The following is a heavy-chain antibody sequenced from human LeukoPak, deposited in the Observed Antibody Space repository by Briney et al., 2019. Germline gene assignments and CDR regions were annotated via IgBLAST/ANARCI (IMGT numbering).Heavy chain of an antibody. CDR2: INTDGTST. J-gene: IGHJ4*02. D-gene: IGHD3-22*01. Sequence: GGSLRLSCTASGFTFSSDWMHWVRQAPGKGLVWVSRINTDGTSTTYADSVKGRFTVSRDNAKNTLYLEMNSLRAEDTAVYYCARDSSGYIPYFDYWGQGTLVTVSS. CDR3: ARDSSGYIPYFDY. CDR1: GFTFSSDW. V-gene: IGHV3-74*01.